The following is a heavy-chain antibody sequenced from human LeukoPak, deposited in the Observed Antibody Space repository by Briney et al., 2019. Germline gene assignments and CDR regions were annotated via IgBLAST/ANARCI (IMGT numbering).Heavy chain of an antibody. D-gene: IGHD6-13*01. V-gene: IGHV3-30*04. CDR2: ISYDGSNK. Sequence: GGSLRLSCAASGFTFSSYAMHWVRQAPGKGLEWVAVISYDGSNKYYADSVKGRFTISRDNSKNTLYLQMNSLRAEDTAVYYCARAGYSSSWYYFDYWGQGTLVTVSS. CDR3: ARAGYSSSWYYFDY. CDR1: GFTFSSYA. J-gene: IGHJ4*02.